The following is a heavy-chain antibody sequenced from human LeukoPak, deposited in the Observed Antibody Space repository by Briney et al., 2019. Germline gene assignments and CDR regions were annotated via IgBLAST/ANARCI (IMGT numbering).Heavy chain of an antibody. CDR3: AKARTSIAAREDY. Sequence: PGGSLRLSCAASGFTFSSYAMHWVRQAPGKGLEWVAVISYDGSNKYYADSVKGRFTISRDNSKNTLYLQMNSLRAEDTAVYYCAKARTSIAAREDYWGQGTLVTVSS. V-gene: IGHV3-30*04. J-gene: IGHJ4*02. CDR1: GFTFSSYA. CDR2: ISYDGSNK. D-gene: IGHD6-6*01.